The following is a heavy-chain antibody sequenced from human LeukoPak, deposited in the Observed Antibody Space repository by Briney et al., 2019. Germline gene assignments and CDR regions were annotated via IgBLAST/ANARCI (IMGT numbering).Heavy chain of an antibody. CDR2: ISSSGSTI. CDR1: GFTFSDYY. D-gene: IGHD5-18*01. CDR3: ARDYSYGYYYYYVDV. V-gene: IGHV3-11*01. J-gene: IGHJ6*03. Sequence: GGSLRLSCAVSGFTFSDYYMSWIRQAPGKGLEWVSYISSSGSTIYYADSVKGRFTISRDNAKNSLYLQMNSLRAEDTAVYYCARDYSYGYYYYYVDVWGKGTTVTISS.